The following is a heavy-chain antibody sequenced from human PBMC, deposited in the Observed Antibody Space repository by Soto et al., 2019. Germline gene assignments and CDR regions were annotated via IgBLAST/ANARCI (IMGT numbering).Heavy chain of an antibody. CDR1: GFTFNTYA. Sequence: PGGSLRLSCAASGFTFNTYAMTWVRQAPGKGLEWVSLISGSGGSTYYADSVKGRFTISRDNSKNTLYLQMNSLRGEDTAVYYCAKDLAYSGYDQNWFDPWGQGTLVTVSS. CDR3: AKDLAYSGYDQNWFDP. CDR2: ISGSGGST. D-gene: IGHD5-12*01. J-gene: IGHJ5*02. V-gene: IGHV3-23*01.